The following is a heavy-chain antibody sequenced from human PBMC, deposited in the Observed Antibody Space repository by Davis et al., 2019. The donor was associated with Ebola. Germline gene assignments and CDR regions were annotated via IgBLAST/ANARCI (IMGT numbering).Heavy chain of an antibody. D-gene: IGHD5-12*01. Sequence: GESLKISCAASGFTFSSYWMHWVRQAPGKGLVWLSHINSDGSRTRYADAVKGRITISRDNAKNTLYLEMNSLRAEDTAVYYCARGATMTGYWYFDLWGRGNLVTVSS. CDR3: ARGATMTGYWYFDL. J-gene: IGHJ2*01. CDR2: INSDGSRT. CDR1: GFTFSSYW. V-gene: IGHV3-74*01.